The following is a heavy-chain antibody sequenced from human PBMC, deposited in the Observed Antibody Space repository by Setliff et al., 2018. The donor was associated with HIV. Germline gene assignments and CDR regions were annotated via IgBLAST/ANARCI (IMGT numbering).Heavy chain of an antibody. J-gene: IGHJ4*02. CDR3: AKDSVVPAAGRVFDY. V-gene: IGHV3-53*01. D-gene: IGHD2-2*01. CDR1: GFSVSRKY. CDR2: IYSAGSNK. Sequence: GGSLRLSCAASGFSVSRKYMSWVRQAPGKGLEWVSVIYSAGSNKYYADSVKGRFTISRDSSKNTLYLQMNSLRAEDTAIYYCAKDSVVPAAGRVFDYWGQGTLVTVSS.